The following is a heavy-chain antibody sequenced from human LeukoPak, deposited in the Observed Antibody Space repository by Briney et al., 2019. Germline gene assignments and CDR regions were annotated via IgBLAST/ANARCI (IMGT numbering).Heavy chain of an antibody. Sequence: GSSVKVSCKASGYTFTGYYMHWVRQAPGQGLEWMGWINPNSGGTNYAQKFQGRVIMTRDQSISTAYMELSRLSSDDTAVYYCARGLSSYGHFDYWGQGTLVTVYS. J-gene: IGHJ4*02. CDR1: GYTFTGYY. CDR3: ARGLSSYGHFDY. CDR2: INPNSGGT. V-gene: IGHV1-2*02. D-gene: IGHD5-18*01.